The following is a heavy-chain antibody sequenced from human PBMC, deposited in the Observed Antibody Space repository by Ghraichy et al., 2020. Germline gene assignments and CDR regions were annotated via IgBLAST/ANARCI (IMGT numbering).Heavy chain of an antibody. CDR3: ARLWFGESICDY. CDR1: GGSISSSSYY. D-gene: IGHD3-10*01. J-gene: IGHJ4*02. CDR2: IYYSGST. Sequence: SETLSLTCTVSGGSISSSSYYWGWIRQPPGKGLEWIGSIYYSGSTYYNPSLKSRVTISVDTSKNQFSLKLSSVTAADTAVYYCARLWFGESICDYWGQGTLVTVSS. V-gene: IGHV4-39*07.